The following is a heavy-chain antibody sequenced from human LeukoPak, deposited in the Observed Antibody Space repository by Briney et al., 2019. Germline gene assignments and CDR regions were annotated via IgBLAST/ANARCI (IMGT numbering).Heavy chain of an antibody. Sequence: GGSLRLSCAASGFTFSNYGMHWVRQAPGKGLEWVAAIWYDGSNKYYGDSVKGRFTISRDNSKNPLSLQMNGLRAEDTAAYYCVKDPSSGWYGGGFDYWGQGTPVTVSS. CDR3: VKDPSSGWYGGGFDY. D-gene: IGHD6-19*01. CDR1: GFTFSNYG. CDR2: IWYDGSNK. V-gene: IGHV3-33*06. J-gene: IGHJ4*02.